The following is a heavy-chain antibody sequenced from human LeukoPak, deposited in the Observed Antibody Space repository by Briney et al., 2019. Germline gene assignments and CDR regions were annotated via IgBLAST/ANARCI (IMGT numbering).Heavy chain of an antibody. CDR3: ARDSDYDSSGYAFDI. CDR2: IYYSGST. D-gene: IGHD3-22*01. Sequence: SETLSLTCTVSGGSISSYYWSWIRQPPGKGLEWIGSIYYSGSTYYNPSLKSRVTISVDTSKNQFSLKLSSVTAADTAVYYCARDSDYDSSGYAFDIWGQGTMVTVSS. CDR1: GGSISSYY. V-gene: IGHV4-39*07. J-gene: IGHJ3*02.